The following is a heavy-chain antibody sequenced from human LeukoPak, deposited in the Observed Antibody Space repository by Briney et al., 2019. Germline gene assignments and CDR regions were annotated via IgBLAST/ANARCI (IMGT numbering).Heavy chain of an antibody. Sequence: PGGSLRLSCAASGFTFSSYPMHWVRQAPGKGLEWVAVISYDGSDKYFADSVKGRFTISRDNSENTLYLQMNSLRVEDTAVYYCASRHFDFGYYWGQGTLVTVSS. V-gene: IGHV3-30*04. CDR1: GFTFSSYP. J-gene: IGHJ4*02. D-gene: IGHD4-17*01. CDR3: ASRHFDFGYY. CDR2: ISYDGSDK.